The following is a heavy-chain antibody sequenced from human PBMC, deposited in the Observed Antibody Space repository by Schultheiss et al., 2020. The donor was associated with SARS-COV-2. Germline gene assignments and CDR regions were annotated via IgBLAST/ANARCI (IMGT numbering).Heavy chain of an antibody. J-gene: IGHJ4*02. CDR1: GFTFSTYA. V-gene: IGHV3-23*01. CDR2: ISGGGST. CDR3: ARVETVATFFDY. Sequence: GGSLRLSCAASGFTFSTYAMSWVRQAPGKGLEWVSAISGGGSTYYADSVKGRFTISRDNSKNTLSLQMNSLRAEDTAVYYCARVETVATFFDYWGQGTPVTVSS. D-gene: IGHD4-23*01.